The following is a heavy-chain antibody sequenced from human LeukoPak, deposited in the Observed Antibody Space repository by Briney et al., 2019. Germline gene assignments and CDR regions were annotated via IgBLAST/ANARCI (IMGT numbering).Heavy chain of an antibody. CDR2: IIPIFGTA. D-gene: IGHD3-22*01. CDR3: ARDWYDSTSGYFDY. V-gene: IGHV1-69*13. CDR1: GGTFSSYA. J-gene: IGHJ4*02. Sequence: GASVKVSCKASGGTFSSYAISWVRQAPGQGLEWMGGIIPIFGTANYAQKFQGRVTITADESTSTAYMELSSLRAEDTAVYYCARDWYDSTSGYFDYWGQGTLVTVSS.